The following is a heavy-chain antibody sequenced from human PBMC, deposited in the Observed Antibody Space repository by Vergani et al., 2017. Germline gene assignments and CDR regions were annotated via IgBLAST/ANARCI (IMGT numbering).Heavy chain of an antibody. CDR1: GGSISSSSYY. CDR2: IYYSGST. Sequence: QLQLQESGPGLVKPSETLSLTCTVSGGSISSSSYYWGWIRQPPGKGLEWIGSIYYSGSTYYNPSLKSRVTISVDTSKNQFSLKLSSVTAADTAVYYCAREGVGYSYGYKYWGQGTLVTVSS. J-gene: IGHJ4*02. CDR3: AREGVGYSYGYKY. V-gene: IGHV4-39*02. D-gene: IGHD5-18*01.